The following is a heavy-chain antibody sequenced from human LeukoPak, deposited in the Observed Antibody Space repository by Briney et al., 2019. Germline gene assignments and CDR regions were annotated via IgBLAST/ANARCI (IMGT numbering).Heavy chain of an antibody. CDR2: IKQDGSEN. V-gene: IGHV3-7*01. D-gene: IGHD2-15*01. Sequence: GGSLRLSCAASGFTFSSYWMSWVRQAPGKGLEWVANIKQDGSENYYVDSVKGRFTISRDNAKNSLYLQMNSLRAEDTAVYYCAREGWTAYYYMDVWGKGTTVTVSS. CDR1: GFTFSSYW. J-gene: IGHJ6*03. CDR3: AREGWTAYYYMDV.